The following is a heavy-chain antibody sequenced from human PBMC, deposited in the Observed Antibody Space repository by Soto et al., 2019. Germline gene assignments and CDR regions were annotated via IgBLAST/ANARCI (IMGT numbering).Heavy chain of an antibody. D-gene: IGHD7-27*01. CDR1: GFTFNSYA. J-gene: IGHJ6*03. CDR2: ISGSGGST. V-gene: IGHV3-23*01. CDR3: AKVQGWGSDYYYMDV. Sequence: GGSLRLSCAASGFTFNSYAMSWVRQAPGKGLEWVSAISGSGGSTYYADSVKGRFTISRDNSKNTLYLQMNSLRAEDTAVYYCAKVQGWGSDYYYMDVWGKGTTVTVSS.